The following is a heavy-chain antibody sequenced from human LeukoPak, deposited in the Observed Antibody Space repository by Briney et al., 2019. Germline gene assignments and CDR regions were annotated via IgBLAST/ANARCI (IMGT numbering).Heavy chain of an antibody. CDR3: ARGLVGTTTAFDI. D-gene: IGHD1-26*01. Sequence: GRSLRLSCAASGFTVSRSYMTWVRQAPGGGLEWVSTIYSGGSTYYADSVTGRFTISRGNSKNTLYLQMNSLRDDDTAVYYCARGLVGTTTAFDIGGQGTMVTVSS. V-gene: IGHV3-53*05. J-gene: IGHJ3*02. CDR2: IYSGGST. CDR1: GFTVSRSY.